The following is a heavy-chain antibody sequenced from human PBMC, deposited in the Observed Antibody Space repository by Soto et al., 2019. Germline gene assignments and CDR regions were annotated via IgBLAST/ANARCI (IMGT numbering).Heavy chain of an antibody. CDR1: GGSLTSGTYS. Sequence: KASETLSLTCAVSGGSLTSGTYSWNWIRQPPGKGLEWIGYIFPSGTTYYNPSLKSRVSISIDVSKNQFSLNLRSLTAADTAVYYCARGREFDSWGQGTLVTVYS. V-gene: IGHV4-30-2*01. CDR3: ARGREFDS. CDR2: IFPSGTT. J-gene: IGHJ4*02.